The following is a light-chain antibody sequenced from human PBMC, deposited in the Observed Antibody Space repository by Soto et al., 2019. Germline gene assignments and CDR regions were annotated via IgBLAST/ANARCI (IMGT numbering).Light chain of an antibody. V-gene: IGKV3-15*01. CDR3: QQYNNWPPLT. CDR1: QSVSSN. CDR2: GAS. Sequence: EIVMTQSPATLSVSPGERATLSCRAGQSVSSNLAWYQQKPGQAPRLLIYGASTRATGIPARFSGSGSGTEFTRTITSLQSEDFAVYYCQQYNNWPPLTFGGGTKVDI. J-gene: IGKJ4*01.